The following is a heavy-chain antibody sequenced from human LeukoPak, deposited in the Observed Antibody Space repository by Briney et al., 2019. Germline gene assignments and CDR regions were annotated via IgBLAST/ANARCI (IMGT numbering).Heavy chain of an antibody. CDR1: GYTFSGYY. CDR2: INPNSGGT. D-gene: IGHD1-26*01. V-gene: IGHV1-2*02. Sequence: ASVKFSCKASGYTFSGYYMHWARQDPGQGLEWMGWINPNSGGTNYAQKFQGRVTMTRYTSISTAYMELSRLRSDDTAVYYCARDRRRELLDYWGQGTPVTVSS. CDR3: ARDRRRELLDY. J-gene: IGHJ4*02.